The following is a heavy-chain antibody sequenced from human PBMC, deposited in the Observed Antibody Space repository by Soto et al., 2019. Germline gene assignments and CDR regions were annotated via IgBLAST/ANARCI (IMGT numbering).Heavy chain of an antibody. CDR2: ISYDGSNK. Sequence: GGSLRLSCAASGFTFSSYGMHWVRQAPGKGLEWVAVISYDGSNKYYADSVKGRFTISRDNSKNTLYLQMNSLRAEDTAVYYCAKDQRKDSSGWSYYYYGMDVWGQGTTVTVSS. D-gene: IGHD6-19*01. CDR3: AKDQRKDSSGWSYYYYGMDV. V-gene: IGHV3-30*18. CDR1: GFTFSSYG. J-gene: IGHJ6*02.